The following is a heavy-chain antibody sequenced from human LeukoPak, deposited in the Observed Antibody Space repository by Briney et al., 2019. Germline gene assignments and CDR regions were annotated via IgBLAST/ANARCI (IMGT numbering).Heavy chain of an antibody. J-gene: IGHJ3*02. V-gene: IGHV3-33*06. CDR3: AKVYSTHAFDI. Sequence: GGSLRLSCAASGFTFSSYGMHWVRQAPGKGLEWVAVIWYDGSNKYYADSVKGRFTISRDNSKNTLYLQMNSLRAEDTAVYYCAKVYSTHAFDIWGQGTMVTVSS. CDR1: GFTFSSYG. D-gene: IGHD6-13*01. CDR2: IWYDGSNK.